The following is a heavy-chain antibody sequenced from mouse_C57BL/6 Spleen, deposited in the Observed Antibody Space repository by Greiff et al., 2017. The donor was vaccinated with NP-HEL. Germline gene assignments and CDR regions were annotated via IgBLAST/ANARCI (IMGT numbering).Heavy chain of an antibody. CDR2: IHPNSGST. D-gene: IGHD2-4*01. J-gene: IGHJ3*01. Sequence: QVQLKQPGAELVKPGASVKLSCKASGYTFTSYWMHWVKHRPGQGLEWIGMIHPNSGSTNYNEKFKSKATLTVDKSSSTAYMQLSSLTSEDSAVYYCARKGPDYVWFAYWGQGTLVTVSA. CDR1: GYTFTSYW. V-gene: IGHV1-64*01. CDR3: ARKGPDYVWFAY.